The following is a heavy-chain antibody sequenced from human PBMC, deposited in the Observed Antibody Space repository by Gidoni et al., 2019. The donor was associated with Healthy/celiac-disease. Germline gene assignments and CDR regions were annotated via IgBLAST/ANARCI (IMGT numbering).Heavy chain of an antibody. CDR3: AKGMVGATLAYYFDY. J-gene: IGHJ4*02. V-gene: IGHV3-43*01. Sequence: EVQLVESGGVVVQPGGSLRLSCAASGFTFDDYTMHWVRQAPGKGLEWVSLISWDGGSTYYADSVKGRFTISRDNSKNSLYLQMNSLRTEDTALYYCAKGMVGATLAYYFDYWGQGTLVTVSS. CDR1: GFTFDDYT. CDR2: ISWDGGST. D-gene: IGHD1-26*01.